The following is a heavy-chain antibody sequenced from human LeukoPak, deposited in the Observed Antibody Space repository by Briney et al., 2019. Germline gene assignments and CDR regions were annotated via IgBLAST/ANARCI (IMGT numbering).Heavy chain of an antibody. CDR2: INPNSGGT. V-gene: IGHV1-2*02. Sequence: AASVKVSCKSSGYTFTGYYMHWVRQAPGQGLEWMGWINPNSGGTNYAQKFQGRVTMTRDTSISTAYMELSRLRSDDTAVYYCARAKWLRLGGDAFDIWGQGTMVTVSS. CDR1: GYTFTGYY. D-gene: IGHD5-12*01. CDR3: ARAKWLRLGGDAFDI. J-gene: IGHJ3*02.